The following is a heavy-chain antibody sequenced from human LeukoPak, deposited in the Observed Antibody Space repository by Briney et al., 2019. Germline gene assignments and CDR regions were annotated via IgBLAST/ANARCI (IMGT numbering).Heavy chain of an antibody. Sequence: GGSLRLSCAASGFTFSSYGMHWVRQAPGKGVEWGAVISYDGSNEYYADSVKGRFIISRDTFKNTLYLQMNSLRAEDTAVYYCAKYEYYYDSSGYYGWFDPWGQGTLVTVSS. CDR3: AKYEYYYDSSGYYGWFDP. CDR1: GFTFSSYG. D-gene: IGHD3-22*01. CDR2: ISYDGSNE. V-gene: IGHV3-30*18. J-gene: IGHJ5*02.